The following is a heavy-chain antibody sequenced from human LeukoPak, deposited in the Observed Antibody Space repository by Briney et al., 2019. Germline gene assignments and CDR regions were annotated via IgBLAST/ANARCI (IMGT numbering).Heavy chain of an antibody. CDR2: IIPLFGTA. CDR1: GGTFSNYA. Sequence: SVKVSCKASGGTFSNYAISWVRQAPGHGLEWMGGIIPLFGTANYAQKFQGRVTITTDESTSTAYMELSSLRSEDTAVYYCARSYGSGSYYLYYYYYMDVWGKGTTVTVSS. V-gene: IGHV1-69*05. D-gene: IGHD3-10*01. J-gene: IGHJ6*03. CDR3: ARSYGSGSYYLYYYYYMDV.